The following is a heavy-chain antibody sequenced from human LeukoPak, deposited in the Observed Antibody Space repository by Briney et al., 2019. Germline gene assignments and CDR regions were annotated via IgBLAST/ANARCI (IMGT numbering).Heavy chain of an antibody. CDR2: FDPEDGET. D-gene: IGHD6-19*01. CDR3: ATDRVAVAATGVSSAFDI. J-gene: IGHJ3*02. CDR1: GYTLTELS. V-gene: IGHV1-24*01. Sequence: ASVKVSCKVSGYTLTELSMHWVRQAPGKGLEWMGGFDPEDGETIYAQKFQGRVTTTEDTSTDTAYMELSSLRSEDTAVYYCATDRVAVAATGVSSAFDIWGQGTMVTVSS.